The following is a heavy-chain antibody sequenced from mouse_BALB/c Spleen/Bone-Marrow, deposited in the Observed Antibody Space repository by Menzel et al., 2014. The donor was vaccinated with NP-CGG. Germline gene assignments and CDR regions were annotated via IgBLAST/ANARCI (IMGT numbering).Heavy chain of an antibody. CDR3: AEITTAAYYVMDY. J-gene: IGHJ4*01. CDR1: GFSIEDTY. V-gene: IGHV14-3*02. Sequence: EVQLVESGAELVKPGASVKLSCTASGFSIEDTYMHWVKQRPEQGLEWIGRIDPANGNTKYDPKFQGKATITADTSSNTAYLQLSSLTSEDTAVYYCAEITTAAYYVMDYWGQGTSVTVSS. D-gene: IGHD1-2*01. CDR2: IDPANGNT.